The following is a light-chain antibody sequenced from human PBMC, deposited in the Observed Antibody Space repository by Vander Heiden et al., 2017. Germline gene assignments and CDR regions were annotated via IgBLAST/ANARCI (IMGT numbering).Light chain of an antibody. V-gene: IGLV1-44*01. CDR2: SNS. J-gene: IGLJ3*02. Sequence: QSVLTQPLSASGTPGQRVTISCSGSSSNIGSNTVNWYQQLPGTAPKLLIYSNSHRPSGVPDRFSGSKSGTSASLAISGLQSEDEADYYCAAWDDSLNGYWVFGGGTKLTVL. CDR1: SSNIGSNT. CDR3: AAWDDSLNGYWV.